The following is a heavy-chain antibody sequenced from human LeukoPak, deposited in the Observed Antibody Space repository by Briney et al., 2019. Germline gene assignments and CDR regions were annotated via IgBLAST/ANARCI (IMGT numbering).Heavy chain of an antibody. J-gene: IGHJ4*02. D-gene: IGHD3-10*01. Sequence: SQTLSLTCTVSGGSISSGGYYWSWIRQPPGKGLEWIGYIYHSGSTYYNPSLKSRVTISVDRSKNQFSLKLSSVTAADTAVYYCARDAGRITMVRGVDYWGQGTLVTVSS. CDR2: IYHSGST. CDR3: ARDAGRITMVRGVDY. CDR1: GGSISSGGYY. V-gene: IGHV4-30-2*01.